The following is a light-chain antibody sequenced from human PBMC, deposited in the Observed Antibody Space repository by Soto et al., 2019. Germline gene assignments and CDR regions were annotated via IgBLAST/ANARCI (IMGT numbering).Light chain of an antibody. Sequence: QSALTQPASVSGSPGQSITISCTGTSSDLGGYNYVSWYQQHPGKAPKLMIYDVSNRPSGVSNRFSGSKSGNTASLTISGLLAEDEADYFCSSYTSSSTYNFVFATGTKLTVL. CDR2: DVS. J-gene: IGLJ1*01. V-gene: IGLV2-14*03. CDR1: SSDLGGYNY. CDR3: SSYTSSSTYNFV.